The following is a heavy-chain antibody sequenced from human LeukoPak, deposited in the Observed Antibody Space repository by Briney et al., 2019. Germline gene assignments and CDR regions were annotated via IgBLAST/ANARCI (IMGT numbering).Heavy chain of an antibody. CDR2: ISGSGGST. D-gene: IGHD6-13*01. Sequence: GGSLRLSCAASGFTFSSYAMSWVRQAPGKGLEWVSAISGSGGSTYYADSVKGRFTISRDNSKNTLYLQMNSLRAEDTAVYYCAKDNPGIAAAGLPXFRFDPWGQGTLVTVSS. CDR1: GFTFSSYA. V-gene: IGHV3-23*01. CDR3: AKDNPGIAAAGLPXFRFDP. J-gene: IGHJ5*02.